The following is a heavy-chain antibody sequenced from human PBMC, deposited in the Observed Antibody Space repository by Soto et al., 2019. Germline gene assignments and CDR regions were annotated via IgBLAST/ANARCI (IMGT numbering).Heavy chain of an antibody. Sequence: QVQLQQSGPGLVLVKPSETLSLTCTVSGGAISSYYWSWIRQPPGKGLEWIGYVHHTGHTMYNPSRRSRVTVSVDTSKKRFSLRLTSVAAADTAVYYCARHPLWDRSGFDPWGQGYGVSVSS. D-gene: IGHD1-26*01. J-gene: IGHJ5*02. CDR2: VHHTGHT. V-gene: IGHV4-59*08. CDR3: ARHPLWDRSGFDP. CDR1: GGAISSYY.